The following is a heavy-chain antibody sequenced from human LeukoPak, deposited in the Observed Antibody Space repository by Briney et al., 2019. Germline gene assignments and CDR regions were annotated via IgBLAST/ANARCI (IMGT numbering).Heavy chain of an antibody. Sequence: SETLSLTCTVSGGSISSYYWSWIRQPPGKGLEWIGYIYYSGSTNYNPSLKSRVTISVDTSENQFSLKLSSVTAADTAVYYCARGGVRYFDWLPFDYWGQGTLVTVSS. CDR3: ARGGVRYFDWLPFDY. J-gene: IGHJ4*02. D-gene: IGHD3-9*01. CDR1: GGSISSYY. CDR2: IYYSGST. V-gene: IGHV4-59*12.